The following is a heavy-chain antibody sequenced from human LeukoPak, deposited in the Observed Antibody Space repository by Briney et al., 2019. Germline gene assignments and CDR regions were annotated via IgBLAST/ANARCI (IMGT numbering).Heavy chain of an antibody. CDR3: ARTRGRNWFDP. CDR1: GGSISSYY. CDR2: IYYSGST. D-gene: IGHD3-10*01. Sequence: SETLSLTCTVSGGSISSYYWSWIRQPPGKGLEWIGYIYYSGSTNYNPSLKSRVTISADTSKNQFSLNLTSVTAADTAVYYCARTRGRNWFDPWAREPWSPSPQ. J-gene: IGHJ5*02. V-gene: IGHV4-59*08.